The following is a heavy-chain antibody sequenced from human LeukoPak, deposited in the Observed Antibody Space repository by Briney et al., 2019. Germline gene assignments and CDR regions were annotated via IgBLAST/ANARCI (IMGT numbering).Heavy chain of an antibody. J-gene: IGHJ6*03. CDR3: AKDGVGSYYYYYYMDV. D-gene: IGHD1-26*01. CDR1: GFTFSSYG. Sequence: SGGSLRLSCAASGFTFSSYGMHWVRQAPGKGLGWVAFIRYDGSNKYYADSVKGRFTISRDNSKNTLYLQMNSLRAEDTAVYYCAKDGVGSYYYYYYMDVWGKGTTVTISS. CDR2: IRYDGSNK. V-gene: IGHV3-30*02.